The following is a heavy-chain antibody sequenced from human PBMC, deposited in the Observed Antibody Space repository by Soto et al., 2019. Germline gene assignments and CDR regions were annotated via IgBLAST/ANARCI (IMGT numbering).Heavy chain of an antibody. CDR2: IYPGDSDT. V-gene: IGHV5-51*01. CDR3: ARHQTGDEGYYYYMDV. J-gene: IGHJ6*03. D-gene: IGHD7-27*01. Sequence: GESLKISCKGSGYSFTSYWIGWVRQMPGKGLEWMGIIYPGDSDTRYSPSFQGQVTISADKSISTAYLQWSNLKASDTAMYYCARHQTGDEGYYYYMDVWGKGTTVTVSS. CDR1: GYSFTSYW.